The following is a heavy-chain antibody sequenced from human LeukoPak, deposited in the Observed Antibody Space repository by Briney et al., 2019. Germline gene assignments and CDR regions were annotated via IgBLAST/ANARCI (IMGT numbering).Heavy chain of an antibody. J-gene: IGHJ6*02. CDR2: VSGSGGST. CDR3: AKASLGVVARYGMDV. CDR1: GFSFSSYV. Sequence: SGGSLRLSCAAAGFSFSSYVMSWVRQAPGKGLEWVSAVSGSGGSTYYADSVKGRFSISRDNSKNTLYLQMNSLRAEDTAVYYCAKASLGVVARYGMDVWGQGTTVTVSS. D-gene: IGHD3-22*01. V-gene: IGHV3-23*01.